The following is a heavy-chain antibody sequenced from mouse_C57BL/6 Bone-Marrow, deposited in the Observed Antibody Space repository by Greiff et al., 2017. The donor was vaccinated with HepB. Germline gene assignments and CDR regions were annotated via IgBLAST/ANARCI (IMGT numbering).Heavy chain of an antibody. CDR1: GFTFTDYY. D-gene: IGHD4-1*01. CDR3: ESYGWDPVEYYFDY. J-gene: IGHJ2*01. V-gene: IGHV7-3*01. CDR2: IRNKANGYTT. Sequence: DVMLVESGGGLVQPGGSLSLSCAASGFTFTDYYMSWVRQPPGKALEWLGFIRNKANGYTTEYSASVKGRFTISRDNSQSILYLQMNALRAEDSATYYRESYGWDPVEYYFDYWGQGTTLTVSS.